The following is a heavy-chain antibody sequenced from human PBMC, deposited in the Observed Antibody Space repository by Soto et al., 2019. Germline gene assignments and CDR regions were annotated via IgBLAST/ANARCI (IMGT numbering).Heavy chain of an antibody. V-gene: IGHV3-66*01. Sequence: QLVESGGGLVQPGGSLRLSCTASGFTVSNTYLSWVRQAPGKGLEWVSAVYADGSTHYADSVKGRFTISRDNSKNTLYLQMYNLRAEDTAVYYCTRDTSDSFHWDYWCQGTLVTVSS. CDR1: GFTVSNTY. D-gene: IGHD3-9*01. CDR3: TRDTSDSFHWDY. J-gene: IGHJ4*02. CDR2: VYADGST.